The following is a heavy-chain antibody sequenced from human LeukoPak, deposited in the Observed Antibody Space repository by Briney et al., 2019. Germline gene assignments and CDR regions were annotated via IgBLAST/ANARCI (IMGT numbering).Heavy chain of an antibody. CDR1: GYTFTGYY. CDR3: APTSSSYYYFDY. Sequence: ASVKVSCKASGYTFTGYYMHWVRQAPGQGLEWMGWINPYNGGTNYAQKFQGRVTMTRDTSISTAYMELSRLRSDDTAMYYCAPTSSSYYYFDYWGQGTLVTVSS. V-gene: IGHV1-2*02. D-gene: IGHD6-13*01. CDR2: INPYNGGT. J-gene: IGHJ4*02.